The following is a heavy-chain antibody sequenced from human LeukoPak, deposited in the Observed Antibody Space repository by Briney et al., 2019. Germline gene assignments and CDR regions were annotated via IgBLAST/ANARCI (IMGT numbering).Heavy chain of an antibody. CDR3: ARDPGYGDYTAYYY. Sequence: GSSVKVTRKGSGGTFSSYAFSWLRQPHGPGLEWMGVIIPFFGTANYAQKFQGRVTITADESTSTAYMELSSLRSEDTAVYYCARDPGYGDYTAYYYWGQGTLVTVSS. CDR1: GGTFSSYA. CDR2: IIPFFGTA. J-gene: IGHJ4*02. D-gene: IGHD4-17*01. V-gene: IGHV1-69*13.